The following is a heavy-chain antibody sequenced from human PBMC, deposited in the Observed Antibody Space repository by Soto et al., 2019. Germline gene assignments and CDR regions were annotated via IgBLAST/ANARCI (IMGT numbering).Heavy chain of an antibody. D-gene: IGHD1-26*01. Sequence: GGSLRLSCVASGFTFKYDWMSWVRQSPGKGLEWVASINDDGSEEYYLDSVRGRFTISRDNAKNSLFLHMNSLTTEDTAVYFCARELIVGPAEYFQDWGQGTRVTVSS. V-gene: IGHV3-7*01. CDR3: ARELIVGPAEYFQD. CDR2: INDDGSEE. CDR1: GFTFKYDW. J-gene: IGHJ1*01.